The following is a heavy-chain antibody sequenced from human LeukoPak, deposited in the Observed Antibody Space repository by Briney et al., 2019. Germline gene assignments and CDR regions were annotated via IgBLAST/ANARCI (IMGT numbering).Heavy chain of an antibody. Sequence: GALVKVSCKPSGYTFTVNYLHWVRQAPGQGLEWVGWMNPNSGVTGYAQNFQGRVTMTRDTSISTAYMELSSLTSDDTAVYYCTRGAGTSWFDYWGQGSLVTVSS. D-gene: IGHD2-2*01. CDR3: TRGAGTSWFDY. CDR1: GYTFTVNY. J-gene: IGHJ4*02. CDR2: MNPNSGVT. V-gene: IGHV1-2*02.